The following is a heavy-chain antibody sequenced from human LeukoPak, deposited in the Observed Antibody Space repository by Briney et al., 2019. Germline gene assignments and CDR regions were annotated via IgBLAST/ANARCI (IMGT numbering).Heavy chain of an antibody. J-gene: IGHJ3*02. CDR3: ARPQTNYYDSSGYYPVSDAFDI. CDR2: ISAYNGNT. V-gene: IGHV1-18*01. CDR1: GYTFTSHG. Sequence: ASVKVSCKASGYTFTSHGISWVRQAPGQGLEWMGWISAYNGNTNYAQKLQGRGTMTTDTSTSTAYMELRSLRSDDTAVYYCARPQTNYYDSSGYYPVSDAFDIWGQGTMVTVSS. D-gene: IGHD3-22*01.